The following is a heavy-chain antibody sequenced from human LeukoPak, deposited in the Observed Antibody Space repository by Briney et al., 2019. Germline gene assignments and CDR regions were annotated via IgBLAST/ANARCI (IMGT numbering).Heavy chain of an antibody. CDR2: ISGSGANI. CDR1: GFTFSSYG. Sequence: GGSLRLSCVASGFTFSSYGMSWVRQAPGKGLEWVSTISGSGANIYYADSVKGRFTVSRENSENTLYLQVNSLRLEDTAVYYCAKHEYCSGGSCYLDYWGQGTLVTVSS. D-gene: IGHD2-15*01. V-gene: IGHV3-23*01. CDR3: AKHEYCSGGSCYLDY. J-gene: IGHJ4*02.